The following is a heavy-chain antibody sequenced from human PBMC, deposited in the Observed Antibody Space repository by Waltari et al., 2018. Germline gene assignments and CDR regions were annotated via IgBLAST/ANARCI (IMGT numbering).Heavy chain of an antibody. CDR3: AKDREQQTTH. J-gene: IGHJ4*02. CDR1: GFTFSSCG. CDR2: IWYDGSNK. V-gene: IGHV3-33*06. D-gene: IGHD6-13*01. Sequence: QVQLVESGGGVVQPGRSLRLPCAASGFTFSSCGMHWVRQAPGKGLEWVAVIWYDGSNKYYADSVKGRFTISRDNSKNTLYLQMNSLRAEDTAVYYCAKDREQQTTHWGQGTLVTVSS.